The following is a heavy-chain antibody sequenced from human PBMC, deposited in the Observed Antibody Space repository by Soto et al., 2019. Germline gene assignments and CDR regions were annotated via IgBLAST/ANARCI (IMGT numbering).Heavy chain of an antibody. V-gene: IGHV1-69*06. Sequence: QVQLVQSGAEVKKPGSSVKVSCKASGGTFSSYAISCVRQAPGQGLEWMGGIIPIFGTANYAQKFQGRVTITADKSTSTAYMELSSLRSEDTAVYYCAGRVGRYSGYESVWFDPWGQGTLVTASS. CDR1: GGTFSSYA. CDR3: AGRVGRYSGYESVWFDP. D-gene: IGHD5-12*01. CDR2: IIPIFGTA. J-gene: IGHJ5*02.